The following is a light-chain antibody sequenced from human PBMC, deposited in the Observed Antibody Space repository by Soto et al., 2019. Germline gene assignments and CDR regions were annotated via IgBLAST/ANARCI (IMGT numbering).Light chain of an antibody. CDR3: SSYTSSNTLFV. CDR1: SSDVGAYNH. J-gene: IGLJ1*01. V-gene: IGLV2-14*01. CDR2: DVN. Sequence: QSALTQPASVSGSPGQSIIISCTGTSSDVGAYNHVSWYRHHPGKAPKLILYDVNYRPSGTSNRFSGSKSGNTASLTISGLQAEDEADYYCSSYTSSNTLFVFGTGTKLTVL.